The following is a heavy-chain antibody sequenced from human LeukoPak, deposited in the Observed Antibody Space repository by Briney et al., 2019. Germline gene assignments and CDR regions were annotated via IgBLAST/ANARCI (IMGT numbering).Heavy chain of an antibody. J-gene: IGHJ6*03. CDR2: INHSGST. CDR1: GGSFSGYY. D-gene: IGHD2-2*01. V-gene: IGHV4-34*01. Sequence: PSETLSLTCAVYGGSFSGYYWSWIRQPPGKGLEWIGEINHSGSTNYNPSLKSRVTISVDTSKNQFSLKLSSVTAADTAVYYCACSTGYYYYYYMDVWGKGTTVTISS. CDR3: ACSTGYYYYYYMDV.